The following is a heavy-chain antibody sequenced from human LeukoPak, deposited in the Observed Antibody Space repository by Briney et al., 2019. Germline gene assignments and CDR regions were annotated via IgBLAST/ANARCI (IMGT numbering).Heavy chain of an antibody. CDR2: INHSGST. CDR3: AGGYYYDSSGYYYYYYGMDV. CDR1: GGSFSGYY. D-gene: IGHD3-22*01. Sequence: SETLSLTCAVYGGSFSGYYWSWIRQPQGKGLEWIGEINHSGSTNYNPSLKSRVTISVDTSKNQFSLKLSSVTAADTAVYYCAGGYYYDSSGYYYYYYGMDVWGQGTTVTVSS. V-gene: IGHV4-34*01. J-gene: IGHJ6*02.